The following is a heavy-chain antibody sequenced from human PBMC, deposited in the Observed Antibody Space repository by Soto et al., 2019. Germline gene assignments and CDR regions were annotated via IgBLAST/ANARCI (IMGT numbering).Heavy chain of an antibody. J-gene: IGHJ4*02. CDR1: GGSISSSSYY. Sequence: PSETLSLTCTVSGGSISSSSYYWGWIRQPPGKGLEWIGSIYYSGSTYYNPSLKSRVTISVDTSKNQFSLKLSSVTAADTAVYYCARHALRYFDWHFDYWGQGTLVTVS. V-gene: IGHV4-39*01. CDR3: ARHALRYFDWHFDY. D-gene: IGHD3-9*01. CDR2: IYYSGST.